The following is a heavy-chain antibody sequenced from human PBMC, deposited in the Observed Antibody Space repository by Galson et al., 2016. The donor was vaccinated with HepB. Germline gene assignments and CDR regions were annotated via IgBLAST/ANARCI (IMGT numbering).Heavy chain of an antibody. V-gene: IGHV4-31*03. CDR2: IYYSGTT. J-gene: IGHJ4*02. CDR3: ARVAGNPGRTAYCDY. D-gene: IGHD4-23*01. CDR1: GGSISSGGFY. Sequence: TLSLTCTVSGGSISSGGFYWTWIRQNPGKGLEWIGNIYYSGTTHYNPSPKSRVTISEDTSNNQFSLKLTSVTAADTAVYYCARVAGNPGRTAYCDYWGLGTLVTVSS.